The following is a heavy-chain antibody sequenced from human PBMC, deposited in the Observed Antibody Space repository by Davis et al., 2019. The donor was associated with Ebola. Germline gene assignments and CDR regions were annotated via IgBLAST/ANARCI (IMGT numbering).Heavy chain of an antibody. D-gene: IGHD3-3*01. CDR3: ARAIQARYYDFWSGPDAFDI. CDR1: GGSIPSSSYY. V-gene: IGHV4-39*07. CDR2: IYYSGST. J-gene: IGHJ3*02. Sequence: SETLSPTCTVSGGSIPSSSYYCGWIRQPPGKGLEWIGSIYYSGSTYYNPSLKTRVTISVDTSKNQFSLKLSSVTAADTAVYYCARAIQARYYDFWSGPDAFDIWGQGTMVTVSS.